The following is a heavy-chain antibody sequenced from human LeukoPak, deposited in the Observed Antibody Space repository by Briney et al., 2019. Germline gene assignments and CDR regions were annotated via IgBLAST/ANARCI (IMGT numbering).Heavy chain of an antibody. Sequence: GGSLRLSCAASGFTFSSYAMSWVRQAPGKGLEWVSAISGSGGSTYYADSVKGRFTISRDNSKNTLYLQMNSLRAEDTAVYYCARATKQWLVRKLDYWGQGTLVTVSS. CDR2: ISGSGGST. CDR1: GFTFSSYA. J-gene: IGHJ4*02. CDR3: ARATKQWLVRKLDY. V-gene: IGHV3-23*01. D-gene: IGHD6-19*01.